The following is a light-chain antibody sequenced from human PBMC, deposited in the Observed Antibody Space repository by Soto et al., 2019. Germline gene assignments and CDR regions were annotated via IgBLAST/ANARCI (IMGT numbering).Light chain of an antibody. J-gene: IGKJ1*01. CDR3: QQSYSTLWT. Sequence: DTQMPQFPSSLSAFVGDRFTIPSRASQSISSYLNGYQQKQGKAPKLLIYAASSLQSGVPSRFSGSGSGTDFTLTISSLQPEDFATYYCQQSYSTLWTFGQGTKVEIK. CDR2: AAS. V-gene: IGKV1-39*01. CDR1: QSISSY.